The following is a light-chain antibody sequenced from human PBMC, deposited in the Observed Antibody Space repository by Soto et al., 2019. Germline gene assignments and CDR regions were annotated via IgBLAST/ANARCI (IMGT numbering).Light chain of an antibody. J-gene: IGLJ1*01. CDR3: CSFAGRTRV. Sequence: QSAPTQPRSVYGYPGQSVTIFCTGTSSDVGAYIYVAWYQQHPGKAPKLMIYDVSKRPSGVPDRFSGSKSGNTASLTISGLQTEDEADYYCCSFAGRTRVFGTGTKLTVL. V-gene: IGLV2-11*01. CDR2: DVS. CDR1: SSDVGAYIY.